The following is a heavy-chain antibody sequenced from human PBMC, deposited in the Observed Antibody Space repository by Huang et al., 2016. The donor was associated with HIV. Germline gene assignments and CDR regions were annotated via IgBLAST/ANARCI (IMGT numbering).Heavy chain of an antibody. CDR3: VRDSGWNYYDNSDITIDAFDL. Sequence: QVQLLESGGGVVQPGGSLRLSCVASRFTFSNFGIHWVRQAPGKGLEWVSFIRFEGRIQYFLDSVKGRFTISRDNSRDTLYLQMERLRPEDTATYYCVRDSGWNYYDNSDITIDAFDLWGQGTVVTVSS. V-gene: IGHV3-30*02. D-gene: IGHD3-9*01. CDR1: RFTFSNFG. J-gene: IGHJ3*01. CDR2: IRFEGRIQ.